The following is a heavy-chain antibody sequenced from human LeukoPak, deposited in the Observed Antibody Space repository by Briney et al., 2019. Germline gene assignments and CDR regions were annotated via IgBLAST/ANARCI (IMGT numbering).Heavy chain of an antibody. J-gene: IGHJ4*02. D-gene: IGHD6-6*01. Sequence: SETLSLTCTVSGGSISSYYWSWIRQPAGEGLEWIGRIYTSGSTNYNPSLKSRVTMSVDTSKNQFSLKLSSVTAADTAVYYCAARTPPLYSSSPGVDYWGQGTLVTVSS. CDR1: GGSISSYY. CDR2: IYTSGST. CDR3: AARTPPLYSSSPGVDY. V-gene: IGHV4-4*07.